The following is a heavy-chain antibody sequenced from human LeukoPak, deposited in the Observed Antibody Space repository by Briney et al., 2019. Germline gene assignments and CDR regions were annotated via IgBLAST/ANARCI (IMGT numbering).Heavy chain of an antibody. CDR2: IYSDNT. CDR3: AELGITMIGGV. V-gene: IGHV3-53*01. D-gene: IGHD3-10*02. CDR1: GFTVSSNS. Sequence: GGSLRLSCTVSGFTVSSNSMSWVRQAPGKGLEWVSFIYSDNTHYSDTVKGRFTISRDNAKNSLYLQMNSLRAEDTAVYYCAELGITMIGGVWGKGTTVTISS. J-gene: IGHJ6*04.